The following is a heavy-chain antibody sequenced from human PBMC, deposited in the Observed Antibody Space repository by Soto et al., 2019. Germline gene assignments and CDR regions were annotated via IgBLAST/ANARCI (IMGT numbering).Heavy chain of an antibody. J-gene: IGHJ6*02. D-gene: IGHD1-1*01. V-gene: IGHV3-48*03. Sequence: LSLSFAAPGFTFSSYEMNWVRQAPGKGLEWVSYISSSGSTIYYADSVKGRFTVSRENAENTLYVQVNSLRGEDTAVFYYARTGLPDHIYDYGMDVWGQGATVTVSS. CDR2: ISSSGSTI. CDR1: GFTFSSYE. CDR3: ARTGLPDHIYDYGMDV.